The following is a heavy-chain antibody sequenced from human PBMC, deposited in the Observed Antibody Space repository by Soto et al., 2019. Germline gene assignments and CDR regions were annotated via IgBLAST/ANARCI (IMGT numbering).Heavy chain of an antibody. V-gene: IGHV1-69*13. CDR1: RVAFSKFI. CDR2: IIPIFGTA. J-gene: IGHJ6*02. Sequence: SVKISCKASRVAFSKFIVTWVRQAPGLGLEWVGGIIPIFGTANYAKKFQGRVTITADESTSTSYMEVNNLRCEDTAVYYCAKVRYSSPMGYYYGMDVWGQGTTVTVSS. D-gene: IGHD6-19*01. CDR3: AKVRYSSPMGYYYGMDV.